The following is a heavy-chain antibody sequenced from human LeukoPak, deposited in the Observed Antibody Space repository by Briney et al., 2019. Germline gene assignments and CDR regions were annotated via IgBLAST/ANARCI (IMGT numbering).Heavy chain of an antibody. CDR3: ARGRYGSSWYRY. V-gene: IGHV4-59*01. CDR1: GGSISSYY. Sequence: SETLSLTCTVSGGSISSYYWSWIRQPPGKGLEWIGYIYYSGSTNYNPSLKSRVTISVDTSKNQFSLKLSSVTAADTAVYYCARGRYGSSWYRYWGQGTLVTVSS. CDR2: IYYSGST. J-gene: IGHJ4*02. D-gene: IGHD6-13*01.